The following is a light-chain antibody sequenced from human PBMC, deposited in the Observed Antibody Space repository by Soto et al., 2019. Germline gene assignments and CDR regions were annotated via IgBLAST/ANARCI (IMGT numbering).Light chain of an antibody. CDR1: QSLGRN. CDR2: DAS. J-gene: IGKJ1*01. Sequence: ETVLTQSPATLSLSPGERATLSCRASQSLGRNLAWYQQKPGQAPRLLISDASNRATGIPARFSGSGSGTEFTLTISSLQFEDFAVYYCRQYNNWPPWTFGQGTKVDIK. V-gene: IGKV3D-15*01. CDR3: RQYNNWPPWT.